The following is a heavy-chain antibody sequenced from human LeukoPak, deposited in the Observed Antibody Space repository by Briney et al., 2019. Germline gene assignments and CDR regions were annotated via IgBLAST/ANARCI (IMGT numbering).Heavy chain of an antibody. CDR1: GGTFSSYA. Sequence: SVKVSCKASGGTFSSYAISWVRQAPGQGLEWMGGIIPIFGTANYAQKFRGRVTITADESTSTAYMELSSLRSEDTAVYYCATGAAIRSYYYGMDVWGQGTTVTVS. CDR2: IIPIFGTA. J-gene: IGHJ6*02. V-gene: IGHV1-69*13. D-gene: IGHD2-21*01. CDR3: ATGAAIRSYYYGMDV.